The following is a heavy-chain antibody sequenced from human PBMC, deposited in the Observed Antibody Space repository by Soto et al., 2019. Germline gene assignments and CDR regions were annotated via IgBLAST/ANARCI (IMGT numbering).Heavy chain of an antibody. V-gene: IGHV4-59*01. J-gene: IGHJ4*02. CDR3: ARDRLYSSNWYEIDY. CDR1: GGSISGYY. D-gene: IGHD6-13*01. CDR2: IYSSGSA. Sequence: QVQLQESGPGLVKPSETLSLTCTVSGGSISGYYWSWIRQPPGKGLEWIGYIYSSGSANYNPSLKSRVTMSVHTYKSEFCLKLGSVSAADTALDYCARDRLYSSNWYEIDYWGKGTLVTVSS.